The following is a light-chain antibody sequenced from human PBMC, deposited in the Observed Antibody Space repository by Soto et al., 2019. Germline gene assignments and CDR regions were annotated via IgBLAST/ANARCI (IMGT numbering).Light chain of an antibody. J-gene: IGKJ1*01. V-gene: IGKV1-39*01. CDR1: QSISSY. CDR2: AAS. CDR3: QQSYSTRLT. Sequence: DIQMTQSPSSLSPSVGARVSITCRASQSISSYLDWYQQKPGKAPKLLIYAASSMQSGIPSRFSGSGSGTDFTLTISSLQPEDFATYYCQQSYSTRLTFGQGTKVDIK.